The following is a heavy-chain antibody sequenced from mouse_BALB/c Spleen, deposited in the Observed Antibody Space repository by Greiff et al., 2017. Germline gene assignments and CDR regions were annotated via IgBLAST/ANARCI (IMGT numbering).Heavy chain of an antibody. CDR2: ISNGGGST. V-gene: IGHV5-12-1*01. CDR1: GFAFSSYD. Sequence: EVMLVESGGGLVKPGGSLKLSCAASGFAFSSYDMSWVRQTPEKRLEWVAYISNGGGSTYYPDTVKGRFTISRDNAKNTLYLQMSSLKSEDTAMYYCARHGVYAMDYWGQGTSVTVSS. J-gene: IGHJ4*01. CDR3: ARHGVYAMDY.